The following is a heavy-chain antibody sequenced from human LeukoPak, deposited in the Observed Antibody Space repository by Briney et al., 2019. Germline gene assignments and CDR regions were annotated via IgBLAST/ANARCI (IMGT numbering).Heavy chain of an antibody. D-gene: IGHD3-10*01. J-gene: IGHJ5*02. V-gene: IGHV3-48*01. CDR3: ARDGWFGDYNWFDP. Sequence: GGSLRLSCAASGFTFSSYSMNWVRQAPGKGLEWVSYISSASNTIYYADSVKGRFTISRDNAKNSLYLQMNSLRAEDTAMCYCARDGWFGDYNWFDPWGQGTLVTVSS. CDR2: ISSASNTI. CDR1: GFTFSSYS.